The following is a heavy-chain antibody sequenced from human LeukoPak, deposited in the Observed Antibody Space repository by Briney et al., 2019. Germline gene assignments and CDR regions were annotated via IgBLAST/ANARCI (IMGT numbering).Heavy chain of an antibody. CDR2: IRGSGSDI. CDR3: AKMNLYCSGGSCYSWKGDFDY. J-gene: IGHJ4*02. D-gene: IGHD2-15*01. CDR1: GFTFSDYY. V-gene: IGHV3-11*01. Sequence: GGSLRLSCAVSGFTFSDYYMSWIRQAPGKGLECVSYIRGSGSDIYYADSVTGRFTFSRDNSKNTLYLQMNSLRAEDTAVYYCAKMNLYCSGGSCYSWKGDFDYWGQGILVTVSS.